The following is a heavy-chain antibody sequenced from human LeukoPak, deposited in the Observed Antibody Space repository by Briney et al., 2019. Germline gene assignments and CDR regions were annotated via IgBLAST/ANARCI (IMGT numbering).Heavy chain of an antibody. CDR2: TWSDGNKK. Sequence: PGRSLRLSCEASGFAFTDFGIHWVRQAPGKGLEWVAVTWSDGNKKYYGESVKGRFTISRDNSKNTVHLQMNSLRLEDTAVYYCVREGADGNNSYFDFWGQGTLVTVSS. CDR3: VREGADGNNSYFDF. J-gene: IGHJ4*02. V-gene: IGHV3-33*01. D-gene: IGHD5-24*01. CDR1: GFAFTDFG.